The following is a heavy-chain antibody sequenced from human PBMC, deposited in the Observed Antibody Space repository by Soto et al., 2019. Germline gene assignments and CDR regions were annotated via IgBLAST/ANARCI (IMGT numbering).Heavy chain of an antibody. Sequence: QVQLVQSGAEVKKPGASVKVSCKASGYTFTSYGISWVRQAPGQGLEGRGWISAYNGNTNYAQKRQGRVTMTTDTITSTGYMETRSLRSDDTAVYYCAREAAAGTLDYWGQGTLVTVSS. CDR3: AREAAAGTLDY. CDR2: ISAYNGNT. J-gene: IGHJ4*02. V-gene: IGHV1-18*01. CDR1: GYTFTSYG. D-gene: IGHD6-13*01.